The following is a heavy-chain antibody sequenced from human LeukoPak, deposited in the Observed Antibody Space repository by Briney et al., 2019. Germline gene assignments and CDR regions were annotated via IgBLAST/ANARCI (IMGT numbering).Heavy chain of an antibody. Sequence: GGSLRLSCAASGFTFSSYAMSWVRQAPGKGLEWVSAISGSGGSTYYADSVKGRFTISRANSKNRLYLQMNSLRAEDTAVYYCAKVRYSSGWYYFDYWGQGTLVTVSS. D-gene: IGHD6-19*01. V-gene: IGHV3-23*01. CDR2: ISGSGGST. J-gene: IGHJ4*02. CDR3: AKVRYSSGWYYFDY. CDR1: GFTFSSYA.